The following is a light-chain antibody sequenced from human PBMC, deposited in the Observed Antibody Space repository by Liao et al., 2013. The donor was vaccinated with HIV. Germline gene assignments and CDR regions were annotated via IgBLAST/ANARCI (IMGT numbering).Light chain of an antibody. V-gene: IGLV3-27*01. CDR3: YSAADNSWV. CDR2: KDS. Sequence: SYELTQPPSVSVSPGQTARITCSGDALPKQYAYWYQQKPGQAPVVVIYKDSERPSGIPERFSGSSSGTTVTLTISGAQVEDEADYYCYSAADNSWVFGGGTKLTAL. J-gene: IGLJ3*02. CDR1: ALPKQY.